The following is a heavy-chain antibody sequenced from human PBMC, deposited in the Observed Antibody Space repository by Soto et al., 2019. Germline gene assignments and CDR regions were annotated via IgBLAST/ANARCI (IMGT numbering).Heavy chain of an antibody. J-gene: IGHJ4*02. V-gene: IGHV3-48*02. CDR2: ISSSSSTI. CDR1: GFTFSSYS. D-gene: IGHD3-3*01. CDR3: ARGGVYYDFWSGYYDY. Sequence: GGSLRLSCAASGFTFSSYSMNWVRQAPGKGLEWVSYISSSSSTIYYADSVKGRFTITRDNAKNSLYLQMNSLRDEDTAVYYCARGGVYYDFWSGYYDYWGQGTLVTVSS.